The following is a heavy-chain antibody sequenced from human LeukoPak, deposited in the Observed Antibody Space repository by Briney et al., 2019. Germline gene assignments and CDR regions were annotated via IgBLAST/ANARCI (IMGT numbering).Heavy chain of an antibody. J-gene: IGHJ5*02. D-gene: IGHD6-19*01. CDR3: ARSVSIIGKQWLVRRPWFDP. V-gene: IGHV4-34*01. CDR2: INHSGST. CDR1: GGSFSGYY. Sequence: SETLSLTCAVYGGSFSGYYWSWIRQPPGKGLEWIGEINHSGSTNYNPSPKSRVTISVDTSKNQFSLKLSSVTAADTAVYYCARSVSIIGKQWLVRRPWFDPWGQGTLVTVSS.